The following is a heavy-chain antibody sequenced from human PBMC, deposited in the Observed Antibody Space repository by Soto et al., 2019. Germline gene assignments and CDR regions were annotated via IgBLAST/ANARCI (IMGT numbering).Heavy chain of an antibody. D-gene: IGHD3-3*01. J-gene: IGHJ4*02. CDR3: ARDQGQRIKIFGVVIVGDPDFDY. V-gene: IGHV1-18*01. CDR2: ISAYNGNT. Sequence: ASVKVSCKASGYTFTSYGISWVRQAPGQGLEWMGWISAYNGNTNYAQKLQGRVTMTTDTSTSTAYMELRSLRSDDTAVYYCARDQGQRIKIFGVVIVGDPDFDYWGQGPLVTVYS. CDR1: GYTFTSYG.